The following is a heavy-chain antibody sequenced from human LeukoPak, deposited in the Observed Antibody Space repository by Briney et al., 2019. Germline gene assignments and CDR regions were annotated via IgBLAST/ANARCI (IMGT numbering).Heavy chain of an antibody. J-gene: IGHJ4*02. CDR3: ARDYTGGWNDY. CDR1: GFTFSSYE. Sequence: GGSLRLSCAASGFTFSSYEMNWVRQAPGKGLEWVSYISSSGSTIYYADSVKGRFTISRDNAKNSLYLQMNSLRAEDTAVYYCARDYTGGWNDYWGQGTLVTVSS. V-gene: IGHV3-48*03. CDR2: ISSSGSTI. D-gene: IGHD7-27*01.